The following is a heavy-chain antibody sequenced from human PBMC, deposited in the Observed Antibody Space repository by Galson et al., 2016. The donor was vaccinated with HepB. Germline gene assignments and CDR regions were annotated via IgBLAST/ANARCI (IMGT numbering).Heavy chain of an antibody. V-gene: IGHV3-15*01. CDR3: RYGMDV. CDR1: GFTFSRSW. J-gene: IGHJ6*02. CDR2: IKSKTDGGTT. Sequence: SLRLSCAASGFTFSRSWVTWVRQAPGKGLEWVGRIKSKTDGGTTDYAALVKGRFSISRDDSKNTLYLQMNSLKTEDTAVYYCRYGMDVWGQGTTVTVSS.